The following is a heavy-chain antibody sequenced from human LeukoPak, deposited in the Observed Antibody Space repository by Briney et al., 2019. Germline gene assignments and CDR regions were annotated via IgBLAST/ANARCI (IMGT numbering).Heavy chain of an antibody. CDR2: ISSSGSTI. Sequence: QPGGSLRLSCAASGFTFSSYEMNWVRQAPGKGLEWVSYISSSGSTIYYADSVKGRFTISRDNAKNSLYLQMNSLRAEDTAVYYCARGAEGTAATDSNFDYWGQGTLVTVSS. J-gene: IGHJ4*02. D-gene: IGHD6-13*01. CDR3: ARGAEGTAATDSNFDY. CDR1: GFTFSSYE. V-gene: IGHV3-48*03.